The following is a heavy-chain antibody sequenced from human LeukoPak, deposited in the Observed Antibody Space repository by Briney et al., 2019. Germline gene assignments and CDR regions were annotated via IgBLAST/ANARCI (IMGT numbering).Heavy chain of an antibody. J-gene: IGHJ4*02. D-gene: IGHD6-6*01. V-gene: IGHV4-34*01. CDR2: INHSGST. CDR3: ARLGGRFNSRGSSIAARATRNTKYYFDY. Sequence: SETLSLTCAVYGGSFSGYYWSWIRQPPGKGLEWIGEINHSGSTNYNPSLKSRVTISVDTSKNQFSLKLSSVTAADTAVYYCARLGGRFNSRGSSIAARATRNTKYYFDYWGQGTLVTVSS. CDR1: GGSFSGYY.